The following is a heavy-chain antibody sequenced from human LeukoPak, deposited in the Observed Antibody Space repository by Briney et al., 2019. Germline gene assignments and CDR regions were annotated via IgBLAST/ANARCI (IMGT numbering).Heavy chain of an antibody. CDR1: GFTFSSYS. J-gene: IGHJ4*02. Sequence: GGSLRLSCAASGFTFSSYSMNWVRQAPGKGLDWVSSVTGSSSYIYYGDSVKDRYTITRDNAKNSLYLQMKSLRAEDTAVYYCARDPQGGDSWGQGTLVTVSS. CDR3: ARDPQGGDS. D-gene: IGHD3-16*01. CDR2: VTGSSSYI. V-gene: IGHV3-21*01.